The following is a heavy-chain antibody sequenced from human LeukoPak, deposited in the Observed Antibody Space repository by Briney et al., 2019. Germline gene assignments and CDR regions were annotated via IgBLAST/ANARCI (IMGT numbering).Heavy chain of an antibody. CDR1: GYTFTSYY. V-gene: IGHV1-46*01. D-gene: IGHD7-27*01. Sequence: ASVKVSCKASGYTFTSYYMHWVRQAPGQGLEWMGIINHSGGSTSYAQKFQGRVTMTRDTSTSTVYMELSSLRSEDTAVYYCASEANWGPSPGLKEYYYMDVWGKGTTVTVPS. J-gene: IGHJ6*03. CDR3: ASEANWGPSPGLKEYYYMDV. CDR2: INHSGGST.